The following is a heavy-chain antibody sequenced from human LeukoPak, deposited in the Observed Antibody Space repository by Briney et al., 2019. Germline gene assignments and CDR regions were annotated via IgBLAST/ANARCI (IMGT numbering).Heavy chain of an antibody. CDR2: IFHSGST. Sequence: SETLSLTCSDSGVSISSYYYSWIRQPPGKGLEWIGCIFHSGSTTYNSSLKSRVIMSVDTSKNQFFLQLSSVTAADTAVYYCASHRGDTTYDFWGQGTLVTVSS. CDR3: ASHRGDTTYDF. CDR1: GVSISSYY. D-gene: IGHD1-1*01. V-gene: IGHV4-59*01. J-gene: IGHJ4*02.